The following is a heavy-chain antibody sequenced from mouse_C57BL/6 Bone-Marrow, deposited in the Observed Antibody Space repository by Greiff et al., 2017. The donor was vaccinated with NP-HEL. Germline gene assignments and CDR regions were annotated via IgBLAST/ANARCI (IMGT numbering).Heavy chain of an antibody. V-gene: IGHV1-26*01. CDR2: INPNNGGT. CDR3: ARPGSSPYWYFDV. D-gene: IGHD1-1*01. J-gene: IGHJ1*03. CDR1: GYTFTDYY. Sequence: VQLLQSGPELVKPGASVKISCKASGYTFTDYYMNWVKQSHGKSLEWIGDINPNNGGTSYNQKFKGKATLTVDKSSSTAYMELRSLTSEDSAVYYCARPGSSPYWYFDVWGTGTTVTVSS.